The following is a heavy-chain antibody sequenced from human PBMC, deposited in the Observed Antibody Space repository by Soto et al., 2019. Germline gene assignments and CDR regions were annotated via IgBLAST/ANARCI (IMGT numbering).Heavy chain of an antibody. V-gene: IGHV4-59*11. CDR3: ARAFDLLTRYYSDY. J-gene: IGHJ4*02. CDR2: ISSTGST. CDR1: GDSMSRHY. Sequence: SETLSLTCTVSGDSMSRHYWSWLRQPPGKGLEWIGYISSTGSTHYNTSLRSRVTISPDTSKKQFSLNLNSVTAADTAVYYCARAFDLLTRYYSDYWGQGTLVTVSS. D-gene: IGHD3-9*01.